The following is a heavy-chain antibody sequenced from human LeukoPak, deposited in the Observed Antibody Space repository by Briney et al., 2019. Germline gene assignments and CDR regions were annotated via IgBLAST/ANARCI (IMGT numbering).Heavy chain of an antibody. V-gene: IGHV3-48*02. CDR3: ARDGHAGGTSALDY. D-gene: IGHD6-13*01. Sequence: QPGGSLRLSCAASGLTFSTYSLNWVRQAPGEGLEWVSYISSSSSAIYYADSVKGRFPISRDNAKNSLFLQMNSLRDEDTALYYCARDGHAGGTSALDYWGQGTLVTVSS. CDR1: GLTFSTYS. CDR2: ISSSSSAI. J-gene: IGHJ4*02.